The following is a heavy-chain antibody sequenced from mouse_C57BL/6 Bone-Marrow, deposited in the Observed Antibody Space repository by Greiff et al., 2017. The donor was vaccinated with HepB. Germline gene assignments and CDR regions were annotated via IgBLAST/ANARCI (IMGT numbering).Heavy chain of an antibody. CDR1: GFSLTSYA. D-gene: IGHD1-1*01. V-gene: IGHV2-9-1*01. J-gene: IGHJ4*01. Sequence: QVQLKESGPGLVAPSQSLSITCTVSGFSLTSYAISWVRQPPGKGLEWLGVIWTGGGTNYNSALKSRLSISKYNSKSQVFLKMNSLQTDDTARYYCALKREGYYYGSSFAMDYWGQGTSVTVSS. CDR2: IWTGGGT. CDR3: ALKREGYYYGSSFAMDY.